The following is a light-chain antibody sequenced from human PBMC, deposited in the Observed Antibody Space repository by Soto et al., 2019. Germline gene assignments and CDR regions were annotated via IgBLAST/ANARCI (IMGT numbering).Light chain of an antibody. V-gene: IGLV2-14*01. Sequence: QSVLTDPASVSWSLGHSITISCTGTSSDVGAYNSVSWYQQHPGKAPKLIIIEVFNRPSGASTRFSGSKSGTTSSLTFSGLKDVDEVDYSCSSYTDSSTDVFGTGTKVTVL. CDR2: EVF. CDR3: SSYTDSSTDV. J-gene: IGLJ1*01. CDR1: SSDVGAYNS.